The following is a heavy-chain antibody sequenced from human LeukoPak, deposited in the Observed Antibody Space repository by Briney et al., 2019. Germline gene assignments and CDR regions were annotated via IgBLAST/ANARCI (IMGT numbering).Heavy chain of an antibody. CDR3: ATTSMVRGTKWFDP. J-gene: IGHJ5*02. V-gene: IGHV4-34*01. D-gene: IGHD3-10*01. CDR2: INHSGST. CDR1: GGSFSGYY. Sequence: PSETLSLTCAVYGGSFSGYYWSWIRQPPWKGLEWIGEINHSGSTNYNPSLKSRVTISVDTSKNQFSLKLSSVTAADTAVYYCATTSMVRGTKWFDPWGQGTLVTVSS.